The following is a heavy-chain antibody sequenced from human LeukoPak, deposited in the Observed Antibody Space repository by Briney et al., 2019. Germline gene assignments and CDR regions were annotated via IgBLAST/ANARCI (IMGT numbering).Heavy chain of an antibody. Sequence: GGSLRLSCATSGFPFSDFSMSWVRQAPGKGLEWISTTNSGGTSTYYAESVKGRFTISRDNSKNTLYLQMSSLRVEDSAVYYCAKQSYARSLGEGGPGTLVSVSS. CDR3: AKQSYARSLGE. J-gene: IGHJ4*02. CDR2: TNSGGTST. D-gene: IGHD2-8*01. V-gene: IGHV3-23*01. CDR1: GFPFSDFS.